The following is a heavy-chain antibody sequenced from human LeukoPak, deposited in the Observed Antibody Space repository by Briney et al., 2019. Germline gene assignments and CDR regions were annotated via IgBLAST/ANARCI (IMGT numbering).Heavy chain of an antibody. CDR3: ARGPSQLWLLGQGGFDY. V-gene: IGHV4-61*02. CDR2: IYTSGST. Sequence: SETLSLTCTVSGNSISSGDNYWSWIRQPAGKGLEWIGRIYTSGSTNYNPSLKSRVTISGDTSKNQFSLKLSSVTAADTAVYYCARGPSQLWLLGQGGFDYWGQGTLVTVSS. D-gene: IGHD5-18*01. CDR1: GNSISSGDNY. J-gene: IGHJ4*02.